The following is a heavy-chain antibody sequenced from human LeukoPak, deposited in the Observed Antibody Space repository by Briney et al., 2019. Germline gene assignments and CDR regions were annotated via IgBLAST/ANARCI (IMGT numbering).Heavy chain of an antibody. J-gene: IGHJ3*02. CDR3: ARDKGYSYGNAFDI. D-gene: IGHD5-18*01. Sequence: PGGSLRLSCAASGFTFSSYGTHWVRQAPGKGLEWVAVIWYDGSNKYYADSVKGRFTISRDNSKNTLYLQMNSLRAEDTAVYYCARDKGYSYGNAFDIWGQGTMVTVSS. V-gene: IGHV3-33*01. CDR1: GFTFSSYG. CDR2: IWYDGSNK.